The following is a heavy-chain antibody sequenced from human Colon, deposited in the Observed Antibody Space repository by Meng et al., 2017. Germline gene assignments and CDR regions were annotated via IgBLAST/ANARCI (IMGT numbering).Heavy chain of an antibody. Sequence: QVQLQESGPGLGKPSQTRSRTGTVSGGSISSGGYYWSWIRQHPGKGLEWIGYIYYSGSTYYNPSLKSRVTISVDTSKNQFSLKLSSVTAADTAVYYCAREAYGSGKWGYWGQGTLVTVSS. V-gene: IGHV4-31*03. CDR3: AREAYGSGKWGY. D-gene: IGHD3-10*01. CDR2: IYYSGST. J-gene: IGHJ4*02. CDR1: GGSISSGGYY.